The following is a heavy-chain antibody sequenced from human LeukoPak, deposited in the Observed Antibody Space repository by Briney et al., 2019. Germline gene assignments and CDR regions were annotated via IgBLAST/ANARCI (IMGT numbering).Heavy chain of an antibody. D-gene: IGHD3-3*01. J-gene: IGHJ5*02. V-gene: IGHV3-23*01. CDR1: GFTFSNYA. CDR3: AKGFFDWFDP. CDR2: ISGSGGST. Sequence: GGSLRLSCAASGFTFSNYAMSWVRQAPGKGLEWVSAISGSGGSTYYADSVKGRFTTSRDNSKNTLYLQMNSLRAEDTAVFYCAKGFFDWFDPWGQGTLVTVSS.